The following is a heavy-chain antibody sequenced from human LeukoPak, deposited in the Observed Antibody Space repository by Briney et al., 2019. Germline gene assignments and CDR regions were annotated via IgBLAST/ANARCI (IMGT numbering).Heavy chain of an antibody. J-gene: IGHJ4*02. CDR3: AKDSLADIDY. CDR1: GFIFSTYG. Sequence: GGSLRLSCAASGFIFSTYGMYWVRQAPGKGLEWVAFIRHDGSIKNYADSVKGRSTISRDNSKSTLYLQMDSLRAEDTAVYYCAKDSLADIDYWGQGTLVTVSS. D-gene: IGHD3-16*01. V-gene: IGHV3-30*02. CDR2: IRHDGSIK.